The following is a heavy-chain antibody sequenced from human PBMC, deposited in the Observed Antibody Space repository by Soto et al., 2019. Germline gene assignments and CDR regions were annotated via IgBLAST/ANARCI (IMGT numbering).Heavy chain of an antibody. CDR1: GGSISSGGYY. Sequence: SETLSLTCTVSGGSISSGGYYWSWIRQHPGKGLEWIGYIYYSGSTYYNPSLKSRVTISVDTSKNQFSLKLSSVTAADTAVYYCARVGAEPNWFGPWGQGTLVTVSS. V-gene: IGHV4-31*03. J-gene: IGHJ5*02. CDR3: ARVGAEPNWFGP. CDR2: IYYSGST.